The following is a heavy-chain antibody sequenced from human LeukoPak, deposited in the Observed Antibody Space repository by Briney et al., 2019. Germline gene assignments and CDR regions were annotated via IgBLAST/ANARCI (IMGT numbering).Heavy chain of an antibody. CDR3: ARDKRTYGSGSYYKDYYYGMDV. Sequence: PGGSLRLSCAASGFTFSSHEMNWVRQATGKGLEWVSAIGTAGDTYYPDSVKGRFTISRENAKNSLYLQMNSLRAGDTAVYYCARDKRTYGSGSYYKDYYYGMDVWGQGTTVTVSS. J-gene: IGHJ6*02. V-gene: IGHV3-13*04. CDR1: GFTFSSHE. D-gene: IGHD3-10*01. CDR2: IGTAGDT.